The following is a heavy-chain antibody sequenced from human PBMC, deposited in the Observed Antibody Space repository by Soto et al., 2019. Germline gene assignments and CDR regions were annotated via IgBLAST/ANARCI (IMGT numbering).Heavy chain of an antibody. Sequence: GGSLRLSCAASGFTFSSYAMHWVRQAPGKGLEWVAVISYDGSNKYYADSVKGRFTISRDNSKNTLYLQMNSLRAEDTAVYYCARDSSSSGNFDYWGQGTLVTVSS. V-gene: IGHV3-30-3*01. CDR1: GFTFSSYA. J-gene: IGHJ4*02. D-gene: IGHD6-13*01. CDR2: ISYDGSNK. CDR3: ARDSSSSGNFDY.